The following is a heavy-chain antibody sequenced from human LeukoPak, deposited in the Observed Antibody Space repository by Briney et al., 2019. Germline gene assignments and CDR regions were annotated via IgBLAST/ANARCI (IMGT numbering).Heavy chain of an antibody. V-gene: IGHV3-21*01. D-gene: IGHD2-2*01. CDR3: ARVEYWRSTSCYYFDY. Sequence: PGGSLRLSCAASGFTFSSYSMNWVRQAPGKGLGWVSSISSSSSYIYYADSVKGRFTISRDNAKNSLYLQMNSLRAEDTAVYYCARVEYWRSTSCYYFDYWGQGTLVTVSS. CDR2: ISSSSSYI. CDR1: GFTFSSYS. J-gene: IGHJ4*02.